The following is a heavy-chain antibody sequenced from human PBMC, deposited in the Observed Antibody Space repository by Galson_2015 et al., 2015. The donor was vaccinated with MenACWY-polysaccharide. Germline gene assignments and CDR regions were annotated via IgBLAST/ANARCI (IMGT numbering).Heavy chain of an antibody. D-gene: IGHD4-23*01. CDR1: GYNFNSYD. CDR2: MNPNSGNT. Sequence: SVKVSCKASGYNFNSYDINWVRQATGQGLEWMGWMNPNSGNTGYAQKLQGRVPRTRDTSINKAYMELSCLTSEDTAVSYCARWPSRGNTYGSLDYWGHGTQVTVSS. J-gene: IGHJ4*01. CDR3: ARWPSRGNTYGSLDY. V-gene: IGHV1-8*01.